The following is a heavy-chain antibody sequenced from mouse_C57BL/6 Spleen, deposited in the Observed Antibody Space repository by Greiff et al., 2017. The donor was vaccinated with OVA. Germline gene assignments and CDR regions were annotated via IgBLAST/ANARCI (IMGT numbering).Heavy chain of an antibody. J-gene: IGHJ4*01. D-gene: IGHD1-1*01. V-gene: IGHV1-62-3*01. CDR3: AREGVLRSYYAMDY. Sequence: QVQLQQPGAELVKPGASVKLSCKASGYTFTSYWMHWVKQRPGRGLEWIGRIDPNSGSTNSNEKFKSKATLTVDKSSSTAYMQLSSLTSEDSAVYYCAREGVLRSYYAMDYWGQGTSGTVSS. CDR1: GYTFTSYW. CDR2: IDPNSGST.